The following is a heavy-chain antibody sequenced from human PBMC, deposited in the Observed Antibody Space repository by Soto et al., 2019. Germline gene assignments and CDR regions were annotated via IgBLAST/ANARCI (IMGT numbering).Heavy chain of an antibody. J-gene: IGHJ4*02. CDR3: ARGKSGYLTFDY. Sequence: PGGSLRLSCAASGFTFSSYAMSWVRQAPGKGLEWVSAISGSGGSTYYADSVKGRFTISRDNSKNTLFLQMNSLRAEDTAVYFCARGKSGYLTFDYWGQGTLVTVSS. CDR1: GFTFSSYA. CDR2: ISGSGGST. V-gene: IGHV3-23*01. D-gene: IGHD5-12*01.